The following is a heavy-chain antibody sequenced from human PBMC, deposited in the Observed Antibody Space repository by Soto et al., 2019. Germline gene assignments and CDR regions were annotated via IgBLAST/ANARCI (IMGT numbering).Heavy chain of an antibody. D-gene: IGHD7-27*01. V-gene: IGHV4-59*01. CDR2: IYYTGST. J-gene: IGHJ4*02. CDR1: GGSISTFY. CDR3: ARTQLGNFDY. Sequence: SETLSLTCAVSGGSISTFYWSWIRQPPGKGLEWIGYIYYTGSTNYNPSLKSRVTMSVDTSKNQFSLRLSSVTAADTAVYNCARTQLGNFDYWGQGTLVTVSS.